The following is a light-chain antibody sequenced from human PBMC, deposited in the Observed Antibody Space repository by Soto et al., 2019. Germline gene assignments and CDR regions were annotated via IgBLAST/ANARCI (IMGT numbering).Light chain of an antibody. Sequence: QSALTQPASVSGSPGQSITISCTGTSSDVGSYNLVSWYQQHPGKAPKLMIYEVSKRPSGVSNRFSGSKSGNTASLTISGLQAEDEADYYCCSYADGRPWVLGGGTKLTVL. J-gene: IGLJ3*02. CDR3: CSYADGRPWV. CDR2: EVS. CDR1: SSDVGSYNL. V-gene: IGLV2-23*02.